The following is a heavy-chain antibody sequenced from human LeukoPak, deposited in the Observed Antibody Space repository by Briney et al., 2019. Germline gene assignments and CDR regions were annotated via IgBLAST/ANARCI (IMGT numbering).Heavy chain of an antibody. CDR3: ARRGSLAVAGTRNWFDP. D-gene: IGHD6-19*01. CDR1: GYTFTSYD. V-gene: IGHV1-8*01. Sequence: ASVKVSCKASGYTFTSYDINWVRQATGQGLEWMGWMNPNSGNTGYAQKFQGRVTMTRNTSISTAYMELSSLRPEDTAVYYCARRGSLAVAGTRNWFDPWGQGTLVTVSS. J-gene: IGHJ5*02. CDR2: MNPNSGNT.